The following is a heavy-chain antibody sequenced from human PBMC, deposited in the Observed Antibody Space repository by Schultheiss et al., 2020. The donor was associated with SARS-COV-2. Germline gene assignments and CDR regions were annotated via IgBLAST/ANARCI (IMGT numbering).Heavy chain of an antibody. V-gene: IGHV3-21*01. CDR3: TRHDSSWPADNWFDP. D-gene: IGHD6-13*01. CDR1: GFTFSSYS. J-gene: IGHJ5*02. Sequence: GGSLRLSCAASGFTFSSYSMNWVRQAPGKGLEWVSSISSSSSYIYYADSVKGRFTISRDNAKNSLYLQMNSLRAEDTAVYYCTRHDSSWPADNWFDPWGQGTLVTVSS. CDR2: ISSSSSYI.